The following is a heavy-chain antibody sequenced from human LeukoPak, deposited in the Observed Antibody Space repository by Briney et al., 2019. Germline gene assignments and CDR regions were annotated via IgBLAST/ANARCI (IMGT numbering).Heavy chain of an antibody. J-gene: IGHJ4*02. CDR1: GFTFSSYA. Sequence: PGGSLRLSCAASGFTFSSYAMSWVRQAPGKGLERVSAISGSGGSTYYADSVKGRFTISRDNSKNTLYLQMNSLRAEDTAVYYCAKVKDIVVVVAARYLLDYWGQGTLVTVSS. CDR2: ISGSGGST. CDR3: AKVKDIVVVVAARYLLDY. V-gene: IGHV3-23*01. D-gene: IGHD2-15*01.